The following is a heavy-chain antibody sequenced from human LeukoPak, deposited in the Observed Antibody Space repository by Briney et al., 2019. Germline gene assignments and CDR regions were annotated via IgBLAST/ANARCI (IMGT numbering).Heavy chain of an antibody. J-gene: IGHJ1*01. CDR2: ISGYNGNT. V-gene: IGHV1-18*01. CDR3: ARVPVITIAAAIEYFQH. Sequence: ASVKVSCKASGYTFTNYGITWVRQAPGQGLEWMGWISGYNGNTNYAQNFQGRVTMTTDTSTSTAYMELRSLRSDDTAVYYCARVPVITIAAAIEYFQHWGQGTLVTVSS. CDR1: GYTFTNYG. D-gene: IGHD6-13*01.